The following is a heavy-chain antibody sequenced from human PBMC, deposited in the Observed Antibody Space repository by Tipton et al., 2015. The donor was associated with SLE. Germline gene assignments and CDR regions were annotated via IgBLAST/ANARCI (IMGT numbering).Heavy chain of an antibody. D-gene: IGHD3-10*01. CDR1: GFTLSNYG. V-gene: IGHV3-30*02. CDR2: IRYDGTYK. CDR3: ARRFGSGNDFDP. J-gene: IGHJ5*02. Sequence: SLRLSCAASGFTLSNYGIHWVRQPPGKGLEWVSFIRYDGTYKWYADSVKGRFTISRDNSENTLYLQMNSLKLEDTAVYYCARRFGSGNDFDPWGQGTLVTVPS.